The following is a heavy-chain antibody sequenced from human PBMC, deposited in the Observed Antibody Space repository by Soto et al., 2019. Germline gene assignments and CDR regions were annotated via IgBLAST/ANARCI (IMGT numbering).Heavy chain of an antibody. CDR3: AARALYGEAFDY. J-gene: IGHJ4*02. V-gene: IGHV4-4*07. D-gene: IGHD3-10*01. CDR2: IYTSGST. Sequence: LTCTVSGVSISSYYWSWIRQPAGKGLEWIGRIYTSGSTNYNPSLKSRVTMSVDTSKNQFSLKLSSVTAADTAVYYCAARALYGEAFDYWGQGTLVTVSS. CDR1: GVSISSYY.